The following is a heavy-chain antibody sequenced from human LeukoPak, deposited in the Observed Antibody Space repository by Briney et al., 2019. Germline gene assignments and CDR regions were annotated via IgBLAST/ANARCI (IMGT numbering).Heavy chain of an antibody. CDR3: ARVPAGDDRFYYYLDV. J-gene: IGHJ6*03. V-gene: IGHV3-64*01. CDR1: GFTFSRYA. CDR2: ISSNGGST. D-gene: IGHD4-17*01. Sequence: GGSLRLSCAASGFTFSRYAMYWVRQAPGKGLEYVSAISSNGGSTYYANSVKGRFTISRDNSKNTLYLQMGSLRADDMAVYYCARVPAGDDRFYYYLDVGGKGTTATVSS.